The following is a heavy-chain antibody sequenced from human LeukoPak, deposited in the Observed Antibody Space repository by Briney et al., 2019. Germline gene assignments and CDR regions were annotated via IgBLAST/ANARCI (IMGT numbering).Heavy chain of an antibody. D-gene: IGHD1-26*01. CDR1: GFSLSTSSM. J-gene: IGHJ1*01. V-gene: IGHV4-59*08. CDR3: ARHLSRSYFDAVYFQD. Sequence: SGPTLVNPTQTLTLTCTFSGFSLSTSSMCVSWIRQPPGKGLEWIGYIHNGGSTNHDPSLRSRVTMSVDTSKNQLSLQLFSVTAADTAVYYCARHLSRSYFDAVYFQDWGQGTLVTVSS. CDR2: IHNGGST.